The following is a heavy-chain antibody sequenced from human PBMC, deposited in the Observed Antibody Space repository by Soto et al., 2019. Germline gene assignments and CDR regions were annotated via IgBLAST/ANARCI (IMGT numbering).Heavy chain of an antibody. V-gene: IGHV4-31*03. CDR3: ARVRGSRVGGDFDI. CDR1: GGSISSGGYY. J-gene: IGHJ3*02. CDR2: IYYSGRT. Sequence: QVQLPESGPGLVKPSQTLSLTCTVSGGSISSGGYYWSSIRQHPGKGLEWIGYIYYSGRTYYSPSCKSRVTISVHTSKNQLSLKLSSVTAADTAVYYCARVRGSRVGGDFDIWGKGTMVTVSS. D-gene: IGHD3-10*01.